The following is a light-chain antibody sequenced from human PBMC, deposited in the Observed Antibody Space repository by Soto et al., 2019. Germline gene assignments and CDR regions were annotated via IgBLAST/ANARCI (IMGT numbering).Light chain of an antibody. Sequence: DIQMTQSPSSLSASVGDRVTIACRASQSISSYLNWYQQKPVKAPKLLIYAASGLQSGHPSRFSAGGSGTAFTLSISSLQPDDFATYFWEEGYRFRQTFGQGTELVIK. CDR3: EEGYRFRQT. J-gene: IGKJ2*01. CDR2: AAS. CDR1: QSISSY. V-gene: IGKV1-39*01.